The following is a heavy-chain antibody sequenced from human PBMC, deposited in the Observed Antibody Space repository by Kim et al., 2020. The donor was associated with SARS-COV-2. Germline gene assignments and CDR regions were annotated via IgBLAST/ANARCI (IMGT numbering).Heavy chain of an antibody. J-gene: IGHJ4*02. Sequence: GGSLRLSCAASGFTFSSYAMSWVRQAPGKGLEWVSAISGSGGSTYYADSVKGRFTISRDNSKNTLYLQMNSLRAEDTAVYYCAKIFQPPFRRFLEWLWLYFDYWGQGTLVTVSS. CDR3: AKIFQPPFRRFLEWLWLYFDY. CDR2: ISGSGGST. CDR1: GFTFSSYA. D-gene: IGHD3-3*01. V-gene: IGHV3-23*01.